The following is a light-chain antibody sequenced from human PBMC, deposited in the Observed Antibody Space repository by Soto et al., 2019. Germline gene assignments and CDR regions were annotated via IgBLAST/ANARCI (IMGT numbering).Light chain of an antibody. CDR1: QSVSSY. V-gene: IGKV3-20*01. J-gene: IGKJ1*01. Sequence: EIVLTQSPGTLSLSPWERATLSWRASQSVSSYLAWYQQKPGQAPRLLIYDASNRATGIPDRFSGSGSGTDFTLTISRLEPEDFAVYYCQQYGSSPRTFGQGTKVDI. CDR3: QQYGSSPRT. CDR2: DAS.